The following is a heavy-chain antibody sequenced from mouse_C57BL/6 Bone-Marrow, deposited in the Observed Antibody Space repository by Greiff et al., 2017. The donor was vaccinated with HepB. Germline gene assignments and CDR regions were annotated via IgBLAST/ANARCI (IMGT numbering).Heavy chain of an antibody. Sequence: VQLQQSGPGLVQPSQSLSITCTVSGFSLTSYGVHWVRQSPGKGLEWLGVIWRGGSTDYNAAFMSRLSVTTDNSKSQVFFKMNSLQADDTAIYYCAKMRGWYFDVWGTGTTVTVSS. J-gene: IGHJ1*03. CDR1: GFSLTSYG. V-gene: IGHV2-5*01. CDR3: AKMRGWYFDV. CDR2: IWRGGST.